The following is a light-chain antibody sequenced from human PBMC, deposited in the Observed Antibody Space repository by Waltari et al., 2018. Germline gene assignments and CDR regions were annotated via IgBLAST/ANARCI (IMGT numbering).Light chain of an antibody. CDR2: NYN. CDR3: HSRDTSDNHL. J-gene: IGLJ2*01. Sequence: SSELTQDPAVSVALGQTVRITCQGDSLRICSASWYQQKPGQAPILVIYNYNNRPSGIPDRFSGSSSGNTASLTITATQAEDEADYYCHSRDTSDNHLFGGGTKLTVL. V-gene: IGLV3-19*01. CDR1: SLRICS.